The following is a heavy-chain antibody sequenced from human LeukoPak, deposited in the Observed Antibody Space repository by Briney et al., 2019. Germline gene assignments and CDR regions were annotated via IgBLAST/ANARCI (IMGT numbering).Heavy chain of an antibody. Sequence: SVKVSCKASGYSLTNYAISWVRQAPGQGLEWMGGIIPIFGTANYAQKFQGRATITADESTSTAYMELSSLRSEDTAVYYCARVDLCYGSGSYSEHCFDYWGQGTLVTVSS. J-gene: IGHJ4*02. CDR1: GYSLTNYA. V-gene: IGHV1-69*13. D-gene: IGHD3-10*01. CDR2: IIPIFGTA. CDR3: ARVDLCYGSGSYSEHCFDY.